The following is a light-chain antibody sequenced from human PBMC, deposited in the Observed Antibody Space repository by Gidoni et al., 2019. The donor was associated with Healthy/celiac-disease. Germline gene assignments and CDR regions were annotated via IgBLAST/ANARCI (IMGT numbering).Light chain of an antibody. Sequence: QSVLTQPPSASGTPGHRVTIPGSGSSSNIGSNYVYWYQQLPGTAPKLLIYRNNQRPSGVPDRFSGSKSGTSAALAISGLRSEYEADYYCAAWDDSLSGPGFGGGTKLTVL. CDR1: SSNIGSNY. J-gene: IGLJ2*01. CDR2: RNN. CDR3: AAWDDSLSGPG. V-gene: IGLV1-47*01.